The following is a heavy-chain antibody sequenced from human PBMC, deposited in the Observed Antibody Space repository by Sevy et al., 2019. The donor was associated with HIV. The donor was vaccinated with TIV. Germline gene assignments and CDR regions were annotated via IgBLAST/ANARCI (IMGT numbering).Heavy chain of an antibody. CDR3: ARALADWVSVHYSA. CDR2: IKQDGTDG. Sequence: GGSLRLSCAASGFTFSTYWMTWVRQAPGKGLEWVANIKQDGTDGEYVDSVKVRFTISRDNAKKTPYLRLDSLRAEDAAVYCCARALADWVSVHYSAWGQVTLVTVSS. V-gene: IGHV3-7*01. J-gene: IGHJ5*02. CDR1: GFTFSTYW. D-gene: IGHD3-22*01.